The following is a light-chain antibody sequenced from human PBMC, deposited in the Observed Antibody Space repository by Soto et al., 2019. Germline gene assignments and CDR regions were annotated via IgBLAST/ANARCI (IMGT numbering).Light chain of an antibody. J-gene: IGKJ1*01. CDR2: GAS. V-gene: IGKV3-20*01. CDR1: HSVSSSY. Sequence: EIVLTQSPFTLSLSPGEKATLSCRASHSVSSSYLAWYQQKPGQAPRPLIYGASSRATGIPDRFSGSGSGTDFTLTISRLEPEDFAVYYCQQYGSSPWTFGQGTKVDIK. CDR3: QQYGSSPWT.